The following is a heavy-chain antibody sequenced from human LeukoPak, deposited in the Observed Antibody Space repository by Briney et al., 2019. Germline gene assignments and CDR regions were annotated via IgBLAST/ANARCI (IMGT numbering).Heavy chain of an antibody. CDR3: ARGDPTGVGPRYYYGMDV. Sequence: ASVKVSCKVSGYTLTELSMHWVRQAPGKGLEWMGGFDPEDGETIYAQKFQGRVTMTRDTSTSTVYMELSSLRSEDTAVYYCARGDPTGVGPRYYYGMDVWGQGTTVTVSS. J-gene: IGHJ6*02. V-gene: IGHV1-24*01. CDR2: FDPEDGET. CDR1: GYTLTELS. D-gene: IGHD3-3*01.